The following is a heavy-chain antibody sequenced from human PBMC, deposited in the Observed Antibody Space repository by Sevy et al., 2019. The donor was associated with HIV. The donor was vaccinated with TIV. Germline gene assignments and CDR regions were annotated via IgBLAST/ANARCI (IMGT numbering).Heavy chain of an antibody. D-gene: IGHD3-3*01. CDR1: GFSFSSYA. CDR2: ISGSGGST. V-gene: IGHV3-23*01. J-gene: IGHJ5*02. Sequence: QLGGSLRLSCAASGFSFSSYAMSWVRQTPGKGLQWVSVISGSGGSTYYADSVKGRFTIFRDNSRNTVYLQMNSLRAEDTAVYYCARRPDLGVVILTGVLDAWGQGTLVTVSS. CDR3: ARRPDLGVVILTGVLDA.